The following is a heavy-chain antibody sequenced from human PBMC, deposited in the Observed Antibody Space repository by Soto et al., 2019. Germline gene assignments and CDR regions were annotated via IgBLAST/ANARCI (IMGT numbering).Heavy chain of an antibody. J-gene: IGHJ4*02. D-gene: IGHD6-19*01. CDR2: IYTSGST. CDR3: ARDNPGIAVAGFDY. Sequence: PSETLSLTCTVSGGSISSYYWSWIRQPAGKGLERIRRIYTSGSTNYNPSLKSRVTMSVDTSKNQFSLKLSSVTAADTAVYYCARDNPGIAVAGFDYWGQGTLVTVSS. V-gene: IGHV4-4*07. CDR1: GGSISSYY.